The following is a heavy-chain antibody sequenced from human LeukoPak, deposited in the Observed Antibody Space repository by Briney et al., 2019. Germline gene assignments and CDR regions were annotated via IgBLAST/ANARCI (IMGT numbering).Heavy chain of an antibody. CDR1: GFTFCIYW. D-gene: IGHD6-19*01. CDR2: IKQDGSER. CDR3: AREYSSDWPTRFDY. J-gene: IGHJ4*02. Sequence: AGGSLRLSCAASGFTFCIYWMTWVRQAPGKGLEWVATIKQDGSERYYVDSVKGRFSISRDNARNSLYLQMNSLRAEDTAVYYCAREYSSDWPTRFDYWGQGTLVTVSS. V-gene: IGHV3-7*01.